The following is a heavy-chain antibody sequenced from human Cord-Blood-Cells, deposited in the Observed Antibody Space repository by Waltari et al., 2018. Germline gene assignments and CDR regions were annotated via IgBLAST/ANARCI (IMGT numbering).Heavy chain of an antibody. CDR3: ARDGIAARRRGFDY. CDR2: IKQDGSEK. J-gene: IGHJ4*02. CDR1: GFTFSSYW. V-gene: IGHV3-7*01. D-gene: IGHD6-6*01. Sequence: EVQLVESGGGLVQPGGSLSLSCAASGFTFSSYWMSWVRQAPGKGLEWVANIKQDGSEKYYVDSVKGRFTISRDNAKNSLYLQMNSLRAEDTAVYYCARDGIAARRRGFDYWGQGTLVTVSS.